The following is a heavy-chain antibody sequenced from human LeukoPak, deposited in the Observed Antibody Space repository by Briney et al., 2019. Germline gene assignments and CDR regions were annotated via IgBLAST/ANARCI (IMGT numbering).Heavy chain of an antibody. CDR1: GYTFTSYG. CDR3: ARGKGAYYYYYMDV. Sequence: ASVKVSCKASGYTFTSYGISWVRQAPGQGLEWMGGIIPIFGTANYAQKFQGRVTITTDESTSTAYMELSSLRSEDTAVYYCARGKGAYYYYYMDVWGKGTTVTVSS. D-gene: IGHD3-16*01. V-gene: IGHV1-69*05. J-gene: IGHJ6*03. CDR2: IIPIFGTA.